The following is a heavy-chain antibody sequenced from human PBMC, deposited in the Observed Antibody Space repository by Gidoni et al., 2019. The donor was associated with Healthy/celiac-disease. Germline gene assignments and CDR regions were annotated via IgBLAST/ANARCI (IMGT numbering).Heavy chain of an antibody. Sequence: EVQLVESGGGLVQPGGSLRLSCAASGFTFSSYWMHWVRQAPGKGLVWVSRINSDGSSTSYADSVKGRFTISRDNAKNTLYLQMNSLRAEDTAVYYCARAFYLRGYGGSGRSDAFDIWGQGTMVTVSS. CDR1: GFTFSSYW. CDR3: ARAFYLRGYGGSGRSDAFDI. CDR2: INSDGSST. J-gene: IGHJ3*02. V-gene: IGHV3-74*01. D-gene: IGHD2-15*01.